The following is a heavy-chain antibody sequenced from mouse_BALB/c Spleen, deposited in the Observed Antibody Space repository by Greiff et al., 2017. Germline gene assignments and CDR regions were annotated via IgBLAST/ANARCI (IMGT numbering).Heavy chain of an antibody. CDR3: ARRNSGSPWFAY. D-gene: IGHD1-1*01. CDR1: GYTFSSYW. Sequence: VQLQQSVAELMKPGASVKISCKATGYTFSSYWIEWVKQRPGHGLEWIGEILPGSGSTNYNEKFKGKATFTADTSSNTAYMQLSSLTSEDSAVYYCARRNSGSPWFAYWGQGTLVTVSA. J-gene: IGHJ3*01. CDR2: ILPGSGST. V-gene: IGHV1-9*01.